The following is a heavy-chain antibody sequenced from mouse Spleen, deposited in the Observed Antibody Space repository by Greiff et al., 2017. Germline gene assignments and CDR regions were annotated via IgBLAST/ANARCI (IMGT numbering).Heavy chain of an antibody. CDR1: GYSFTSYY. CDR2: IYPGSGNT. V-gene: IGHV1-66*01. J-gene: IGHJ2*01. CDR3: ARGENGYYVTFDY. Sequence: QVQLQQSGPELVKPGASVKISCKASGYSFTSYYIHWVKQRPGQGLEWIGWIYPGSGNTKYNEKFKGKATLTADTSSSTAYMQLSSLTSEDSAVYYCARGENGYYVTFDYWGQGTTLTVSS. D-gene: IGHD2-3*01.